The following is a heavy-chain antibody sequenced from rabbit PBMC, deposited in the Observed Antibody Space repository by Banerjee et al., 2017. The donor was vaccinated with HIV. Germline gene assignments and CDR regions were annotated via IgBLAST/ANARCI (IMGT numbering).Heavy chain of an antibody. V-gene: IGHV1S40*01. J-gene: IGHJ3*01. CDR1: GFSFSSTYW. CDR2: IYGGSHGNH. D-gene: IGHD4-1*01. CDR3: ARITDNSGMAL. Sequence: QSLEESGGDLVKPGASLTLTCKVSGFSFSSTYWICWVRQAPGKGLEWIACIYGGSHGNHYYASWAKGPFTISKTSSTTVTLQMTSLTAADTATYFCARITDNSGMALWGQGTLVTVS.